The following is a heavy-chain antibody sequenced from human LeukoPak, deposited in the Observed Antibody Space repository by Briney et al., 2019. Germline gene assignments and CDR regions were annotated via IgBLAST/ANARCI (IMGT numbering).Heavy chain of an antibody. J-gene: IGHJ4*02. CDR3: ARDGDGYELHPLWYFDY. CDR1: GYTFKSYA. CDR2: INTNTGNP. Sequence: ASVKVSCKASGYTFKSYAMNWVRQAPGQGLEWMGWINTNTGNPTYAQGFTGRFVFSLDTSVSTAYLQISSLKAEDTAVYYCARDGDGYELHPLWYFDYWGQGTLVTVSS. D-gene: IGHD5-12*01. V-gene: IGHV7-4-1*02.